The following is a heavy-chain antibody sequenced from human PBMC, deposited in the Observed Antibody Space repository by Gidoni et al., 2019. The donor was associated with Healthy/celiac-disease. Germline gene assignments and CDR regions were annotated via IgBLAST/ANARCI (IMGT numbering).Heavy chain of an antibody. CDR3: ARSRWAFRKEWLLGDAFDI. CDR1: GFTFSSYS. D-gene: IGHD3-3*01. CDR2: ISSSSSYI. V-gene: IGHV3-21*01. J-gene: IGHJ3*02. Sequence: EVQLVESGGGLVKPGGSLRLSCAASGFTFSSYSMNWVRQAPGKGLEWVSSISSSSSYIYYADSVKGRFTISRDNAKNSLYLQMNSLRAEDTAVYYCARSRWAFRKEWLLGDAFDIWGQGTMVTVSS.